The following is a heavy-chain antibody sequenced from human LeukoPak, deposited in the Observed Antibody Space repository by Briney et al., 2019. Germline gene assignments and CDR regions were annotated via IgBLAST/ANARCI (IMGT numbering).Heavy chain of an antibody. CDR1: GFTFSSYA. D-gene: IGHD6-19*01. J-gene: IGHJ4*02. V-gene: IGHV3-23*01. Sequence: PGGSLRLSCAASGFTFSSYAMSWVRQAPGKGLERVSSISGSGDSTYYADSVKGRFTISRDNVKNLLYLQMNSLRAEDTAVYYCARVQRGIAVALDYWGQGTLATVSS. CDR3: ARVQRGIAVALDY. CDR2: ISGSGDST.